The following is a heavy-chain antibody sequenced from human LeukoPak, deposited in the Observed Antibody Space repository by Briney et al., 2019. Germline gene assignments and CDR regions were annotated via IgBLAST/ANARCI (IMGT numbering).Heavy chain of an antibody. Sequence: HSGGSLRLSCAASGFTFSSYAMHWVRQAPGKGLEWVAVISYDGSNKYYADSVKGRFTISRDNSKNTLYLQMNSLRAEDTAVYYCARVFYTMIQYYAFDIWGQGTMVTVSS. J-gene: IGHJ3*02. CDR1: GFTFSSYA. CDR2: ISYDGSNK. V-gene: IGHV3-30-3*01. D-gene: IGHD3-22*01. CDR3: ARVFYTMIQYYAFDI.